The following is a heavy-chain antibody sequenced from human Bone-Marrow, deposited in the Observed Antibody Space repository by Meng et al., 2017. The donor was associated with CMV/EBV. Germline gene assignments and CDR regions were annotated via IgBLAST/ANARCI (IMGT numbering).Heavy chain of an antibody. J-gene: IGHJ6*02. CDR2: IRSKANSYAT. D-gene: IGHD3-10*01. Sequence: ETLSLTCAASGFTFSGSAMHWVRQASGKGLEWVGRIRSKANSYATAYAASVKGRFTISRDDSKNTAYLQMNSLKTEDTAVYYCTISDSAMVRGNYYYYYCMDVWCQQTTVTVSS. V-gene: IGHV3-73*01. CDR3: TISDSAMVRGNYYYYYCMDV. CDR1: GFTFSGSA.